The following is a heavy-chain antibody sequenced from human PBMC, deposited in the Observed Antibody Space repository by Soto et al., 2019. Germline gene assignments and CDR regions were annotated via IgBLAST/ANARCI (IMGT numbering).Heavy chain of an antibody. J-gene: IGHJ4*02. CDR2: INHSGST. CDR1: GGSFSGYY. D-gene: IGHD2-21*02. V-gene: IGHV4-34*01. Sequence: PSETLSLTCAVYGGSFSGYYWSWIRQPPGKGLEWIGEINHSGSTNYNPSLKSRVTISVDTSKNQFSLKLSSVTAADTAVYYCARGWRIVVVTAIPGKYYFDYWGQGTLVTVSS. CDR3: ARGWRIVVVTAIPGKYYFDY.